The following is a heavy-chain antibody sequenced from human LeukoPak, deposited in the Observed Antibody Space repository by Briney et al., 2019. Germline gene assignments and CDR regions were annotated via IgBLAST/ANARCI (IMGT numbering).Heavy chain of an antibody. CDR2: IAASGTT. Sequence: SETLSLTCTVSGGSIESYYWSWIRQPPGKGLEFIGYIAASGTTKHNPSLTSRVTLSMDTSKNQFSLKLRSVTAADTAVYFCARFPYFEGFDYWGQGTQVIVSS. D-gene: IGHD3-9*01. CDR1: GGSIESYY. V-gene: IGHV4-4*08. J-gene: IGHJ4*02. CDR3: ARFPYFEGFDY.